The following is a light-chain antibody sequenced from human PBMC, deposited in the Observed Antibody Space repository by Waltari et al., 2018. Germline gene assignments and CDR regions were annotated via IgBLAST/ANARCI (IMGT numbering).Light chain of an antibody. CDR1: PSISSW. J-gene: IGKJ4*01. Sequence: DIQMTQSPSTLSASLGASVTITCRASPSISSWLAWYQQKPGKAPKLLIYKASTLESGVPSRFSASGSGTEFTLTISSLQPEDFATYFCQQSNSIPLTFGGGTKVEIK. V-gene: IGKV1-5*03. CDR2: KAS. CDR3: QQSNSIPLT.